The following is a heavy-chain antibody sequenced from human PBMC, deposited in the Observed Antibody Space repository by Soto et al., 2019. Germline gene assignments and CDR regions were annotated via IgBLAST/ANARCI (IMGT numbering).Heavy chain of an antibody. D-gene: IGHD2-21*02. Sequence: ASVKVSCKASGYTFTSYAMHWVRQAPGQRFEWMGWINAGNGNTKYSQKFQGRVTITRDTSASTAYMELSSLRSEDTAEYYCATPGPYCGGDCYSRFQHWGQGTLVTVSS. CDR2: INAGNGNT. CDR1: GYTFTSYA. J-gene: IGHJ1*01. CDR3: ATPGPYCGGDCYSRFQH. V-gene: IGHV1-3*01.